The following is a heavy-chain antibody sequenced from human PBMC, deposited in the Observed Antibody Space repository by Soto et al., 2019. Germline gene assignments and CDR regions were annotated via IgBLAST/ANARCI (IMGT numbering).Heavy chain of an antibody. D-gene: IGHD2-15*01. Sequence: EVQLVESGGGLVQPGGSLRLSCAGSGFTFSSYSMNWVRQAPGKGPEWVSYISSSSNTIYYADSVKGRFTISRDNAKTSLYLQMNSLRAEDTAVYYCARDSVVAATDDYYYYMDVWGKGTTVTVSS. CDR1: GFTFSSYS. CDR2: ISSSSNTI. J-gene: IGHJ6*03. CDR3: ARDSVVAATDDYYYYMDV. V-gene: IGHV3-48*01.